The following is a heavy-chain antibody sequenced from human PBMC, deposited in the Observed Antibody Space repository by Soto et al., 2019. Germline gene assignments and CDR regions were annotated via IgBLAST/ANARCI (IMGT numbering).Heavy chain of an antibody. CDR1: GFTFSSYG. CDR3: ARDTGEHSGSLDYFDY. CDR2: IWYDGSNK. Sequence: GGSLRLSCAASGFTFSSYGMHWVRQAPGKGLEWVAVIWYDGSNKYYADSVKGRFTISRDNSKNTLYLQMNSLRAEDTAVYYCARDTGEHSGSLDYFDYWGQGTLVTVSS. D-gene: IGHD1-26*01. J-gene: IGHJ4*02. V-gene: IGHV3-33*01.